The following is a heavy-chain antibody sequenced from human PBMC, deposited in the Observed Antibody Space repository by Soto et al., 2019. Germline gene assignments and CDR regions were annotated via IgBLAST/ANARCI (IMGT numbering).Heavy chain of an antibody. J-gene: IGHJ6*02. V-gene: IGHV3-33*01. CDR2: IWYDGSNK. CDR3: ARFRAALYDIVLMVYAGYYGMDV. CDR1: GFTFSSYG. Sequence: QVQLVESGGGVVQPGRSLRLSCAASGFTFSSYGMHWVRQAPGKGLEWVAVIWYDGSNKYYADSVKGRFTISRDISKNTLYLQMNSLRAEDTAVYYCARFRAALYDIVLMVYAGYYGMDVWGQGTTVTVSS. D-gene: IGHD2-8*01.